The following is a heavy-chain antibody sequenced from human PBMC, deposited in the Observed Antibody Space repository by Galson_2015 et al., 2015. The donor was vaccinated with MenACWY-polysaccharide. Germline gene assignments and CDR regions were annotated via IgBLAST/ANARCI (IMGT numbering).Heavy chain of an antibody. J-gene: IGHJ4*02. Sequence: SVKVSCKASGYTFTSYDINWVRQATGQGLEWMGWINTYNGNTNYAQKVHGRVTVTADSNTAYMELQSLRSDDTAVYYCGRDAGGTEDYWGQGTLVTVSS. CDR2: INTYNGNT. CDR3: GRDAGGTEDY. V-gene: IGHV1-18*01. CDR1: GYTFTSYD. D-gene: IGHD2-15*01.